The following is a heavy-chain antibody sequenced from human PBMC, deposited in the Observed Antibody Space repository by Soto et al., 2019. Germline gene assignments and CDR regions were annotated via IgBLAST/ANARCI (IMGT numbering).Heavy chain of an antibody. CDR3: SVVTPGYYYGMDV. CDR2: IYYIGST. Sequence: SETLSLTCTVSGGSISSGGYYWSWIRQHPGKCLEWIGYIYYIGSTYYNASLKSRVTISVDTSKNQFSLKLSSVTAADTAVYYCSVVTPGYYYGMDVWGQGTTVTVSS. D-gene: IGHD2-21*02. V-gene: IGHV4-31*03. J-gene: IGHJ6*02. CDR1: GGSISSGGYY.